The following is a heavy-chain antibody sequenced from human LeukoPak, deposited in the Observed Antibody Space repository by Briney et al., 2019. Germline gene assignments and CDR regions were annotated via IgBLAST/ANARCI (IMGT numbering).Heavy chain of an antibody. V-gene: IGHV1-69*13. J-gene: IGHJ4*02. Sequence: SVKVSCKASGGTFSSYAISWVRQAPGQGLELMGGIIPIFGTATYAQKFQGRVTITADESTSTAYMELRSLRSEDTAVYYCARGGYYYDSSGYYYGRYWGPGTLVSVSS. D-gene: IGHD3-22*01. CDR1: GGTFSSYA. CDR3: ARGGYYYDSSGYYYGRY. CDR2: IIPIFGTA.